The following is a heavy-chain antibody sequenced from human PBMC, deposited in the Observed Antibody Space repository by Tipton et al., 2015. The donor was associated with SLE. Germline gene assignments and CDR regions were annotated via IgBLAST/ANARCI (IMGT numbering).Heavy chain of an antibody. J-gene: IGHJ4*02. CDR1: GGSIRTYY. V-gene: IGHV4-59*01. Sequence: PGLVKPSETLSPTCSVSGGSIRTYYWSWIRQSPGKGLEWIGYIFYGGTANNNPSLKSRVTISVDRSKNQFSLKLNSVTAADTAVYYCARGEWELYFDYWGQGTLVTVSS. D-gene: IGHD1-26*01. CDR3: ARGEWELYFDY. CDR2: IFYGGTA.